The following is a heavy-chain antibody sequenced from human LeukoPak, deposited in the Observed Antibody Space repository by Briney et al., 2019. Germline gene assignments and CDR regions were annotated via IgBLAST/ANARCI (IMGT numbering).Heavy chain of an antibody. CDR3: VIDSSSWYNYFDP. Sequence: ASVKVSCKASGYTFTSCDIRWVRQATGQGLEWMGWMNTNSGNTGYAQKFQGRVTMTRNTSISTAYMELSSLRSEDTAVYYCVIDSSSWYNYFDPWGHGTLVTVSS. V-gene: IGHV1-8*01. D-gene: IGHD6-13*01. J-gene: IGHJ5*02. CDR2: MNTNSGNT. CDR1: GYTFTSCD.